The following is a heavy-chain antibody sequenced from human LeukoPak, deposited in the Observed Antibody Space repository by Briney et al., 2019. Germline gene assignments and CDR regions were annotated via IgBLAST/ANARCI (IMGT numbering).Heavy chain of an antibody. J-gene: IGHJ5*02. CDR2: INHSGST. V-gene: IGHV4-34*01. Sequence: PSETLSLTCAVYGRSFSGYYWSWIRQPPGKGLEWIGEINHSGSTNYNPSLKSRVTISVDTSKNQFSLKLSSVTAADTAVYYCAIHIIVVPAAKKKNWFDPWGQGTLVTVSS. CDR3: AIHIIVVPAAKKKNWFDP. D-gene: IGHD2-2*01. CDR1: GRSFSGYY.